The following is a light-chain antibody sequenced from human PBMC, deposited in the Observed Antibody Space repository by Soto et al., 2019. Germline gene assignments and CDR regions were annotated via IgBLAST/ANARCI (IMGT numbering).Light chain of an antibody. CDR1: NSDVGGYNF. Sequence: QSALTQPRSVSGSPGQSVTISCTGTNSDVGGYNFVSWYQQHPGKAPKLMIYDVSKRPSGVPDRFSGSKSGNTASLIISGLQAEDEADYYCCSYAGSYTGVFGTGTKVTVL. CDR3: CSYAGSYTGV. CDR2: DVS. V-gene: IGLV2-11*01. J-gene: IGLJ1*01.